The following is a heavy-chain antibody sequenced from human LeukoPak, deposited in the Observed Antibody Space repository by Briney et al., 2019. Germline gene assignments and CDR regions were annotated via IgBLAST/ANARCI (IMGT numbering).Heavy chain of an antibody. Sequence: GASVKVSCKASGYTFTAFFMHWVRQAPGQGLEWMGIINPSGGSTSYAQKFQGRVTMTRDTSTSTVYMELSSLRSEDTAVYYCARAFSMIVPQPAGYWGQGTLVTVSS. CDR3: ARAFSMIVPQPAGY. V-gene: IGHV1-46*01. D-gene: IGHD3-22*01. CDR2: INPSGGST. J-gene: IGHJ4*02. CDR1: GYTFTAFF.